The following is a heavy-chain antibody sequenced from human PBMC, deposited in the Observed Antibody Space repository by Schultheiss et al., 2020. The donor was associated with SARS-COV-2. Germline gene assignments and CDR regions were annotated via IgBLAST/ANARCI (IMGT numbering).Heavy chain of an antibody. Sequence: SVKVSCKASGGTFSSYTISWVRQAPGQGLEWMGRIIPILGIANYAQKFQGRVTITADKSTSTAYMELSSLRSEDTAVYYCATQWLRLVYFDYWGQGTLVTVSS. J-gene: IGHJ4*02. CDR2: IIPILGIA. CDR1: GGTFSSYT. CDR3: ATQWLRLVYFDY. V-gene: IGHV1-69*02. D-gene: IGHD3-22*01.